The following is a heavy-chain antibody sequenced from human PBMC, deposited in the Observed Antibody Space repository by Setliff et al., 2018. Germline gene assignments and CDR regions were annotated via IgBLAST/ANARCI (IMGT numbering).Heavy chain of an antibody. CDR1: GFTFSNYA. CDR2: ITGGGGST. J-gene: IGHJ4*02. D-gene: IGHD2-15*01. CDR3: VKDRYCSDASCSPDYFDY. V-gene: IGHV3-23*01. Sequence: PGGSLRLSCAASGFTFSNYAMSWVRRAPGKGLAWVSGITGGGGSTYYADPVKGRFTISRDNSKNTLYLQMNSLRAEDTAVYYCVKDRYCSDASCSPDYFDYWGQGTLVTVSS.